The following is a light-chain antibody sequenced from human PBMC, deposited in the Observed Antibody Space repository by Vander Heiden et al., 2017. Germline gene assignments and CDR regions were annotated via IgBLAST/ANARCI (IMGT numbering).Light chain of an antibody. CDR3: SAWDSSLSAVV. J-gene: IGLJ3*02. CDR2: SNN. Sequence: QAGLTQPPSVSKGLRQTATLTCTGNSNNVGNQGAAWLQQHQGHPPKLLSYSNNNRPSGISERLSASRSGNTASLTTTGLQPEEEADYYCSAWDSSLSAVVFGGGTKLTVL. CDR1: SNNVGNQG. V-gene: IGLV10-54*01.